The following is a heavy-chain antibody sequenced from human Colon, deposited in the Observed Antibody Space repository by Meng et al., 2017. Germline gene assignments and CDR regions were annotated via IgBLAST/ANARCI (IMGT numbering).Heavy chain of an antibody. D-gene: IGHD1-26*01. CDR2: IHSYGST. Sequence: QGLLQESGPGLVKPSGTLSLTCAVSGGSINIGVWWSWVRQAPGKGLEWIGEIHSYGSTNYNPSLKSRLTISVDTSKNQFSLRLTSVTAADTAVYYCARDHMGSLDYWGQGILVTVSS. V-gene: IGHV4-4*02. CDR3: ARDHMGSLDY. J-gene: IGHJ4*02. CDR1: GGSINIGVW.